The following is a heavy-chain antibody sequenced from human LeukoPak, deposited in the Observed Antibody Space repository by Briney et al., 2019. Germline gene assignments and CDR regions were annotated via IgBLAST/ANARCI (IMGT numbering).Heavy chain of an antibody. J-gene: IGHJ6*03. CDR2: ISSSGTT. Sequence: SETLSLTCTVSGGAISSGTYYWSWIRQPAGKRLEWIGRISSSGTTNYNPSLKSRVSISLDTSKNQFSLRLNSVTAADTAVYYCTRDRIAAPFYFYYCMDVWGKGTTVTVSS. V-gene: IGHV4-61*02. D-gene: IGHD6-13*01. CDR1: GGAISSGTYY. CDR3: TRDRIAAPFYFYYCMDV.